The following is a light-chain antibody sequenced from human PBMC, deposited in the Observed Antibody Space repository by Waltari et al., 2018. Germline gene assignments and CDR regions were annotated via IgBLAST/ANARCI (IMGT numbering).Light chain of an antibody. J-gene: IGLJ2*01. CDR2: DVS. CDR1: SSDVGGYNY. Sequence: QSALTQPASVSGSPGQSITISCTGTSSDVGGYNYVPWYKQHPGKAPKLMIYDVSNRPSGVSNRFSGSKSGNTASLTISGLQAEDEADYYCSSYTSSSTLDVVFGGGTKLTVL. V-gene: IGLV2-14*03. CDR3: SSYTSSSTLDVV.